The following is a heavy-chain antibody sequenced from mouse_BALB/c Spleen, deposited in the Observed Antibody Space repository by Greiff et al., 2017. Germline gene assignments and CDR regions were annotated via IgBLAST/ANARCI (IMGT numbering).Heavy chain of an antibody. CDR3: ARRRVLRHWYFDV. V-gene: IGHV3-2*02. D-gene: IGHD1-1*01. J-gene: IGHJ1*01. CDR2: ISYSGST. Sequence: EVKLVESGPGLVKPSQSLSLTCTVTGYSITSDYAWNWIRQFPGNKLEWMGYISYSGSTSYNPSLKSRISITRDTSKNQFFLQLNSVTTEDTATYYCARRRVLRHWYFDVWGAGTTVTVSS. CDR1: GYSITSDYA.